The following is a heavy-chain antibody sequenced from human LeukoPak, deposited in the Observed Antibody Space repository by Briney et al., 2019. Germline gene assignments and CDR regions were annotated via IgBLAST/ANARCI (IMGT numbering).Heavy chain of an antibody. CDR1: GYTFTSYG. CDR2: ISAYNGNT. D-gene: IGHD3-3*01. Sequence: ASVKVSCKASGYTFTSYGISWVRQAPGQGLEWMGWISAYNGNTNYAQKLQGRVTMTTDTSTSTAYMELRSLRSDDTAVYYCARVTDDLSPFDYWGQGALVTVSS. CDR3: ARVTDDLSPFDY. J-gene: IGHJ4*02. V-gene: IGHV1-18*04.